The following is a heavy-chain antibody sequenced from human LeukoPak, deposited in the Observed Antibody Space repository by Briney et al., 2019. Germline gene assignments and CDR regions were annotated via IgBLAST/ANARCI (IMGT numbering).Heavy chain of an antibody. CDR1: GFTFSDYS. J-gene: IGHJ4*02. Sequence: PGGSLRLSCAASGFTFSDYSMKWVRQAPGKALEWVSSISGNSHHIYYADPVKGRFTISRDNAYRSLYLQMDSLRVEDTAVYYCARGHYYDFWSGYYGYWGQGTLVTVSS. D-gene: IGHD3-3*01. V-gene: IGHV3-21*01. CDR2: ISGNSHHI. CDR3: ARGHYYDFWSGYYGY.